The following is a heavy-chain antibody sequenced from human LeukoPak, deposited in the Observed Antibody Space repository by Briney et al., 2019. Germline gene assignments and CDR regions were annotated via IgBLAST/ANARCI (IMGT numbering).Heavy chain of an antibody. D-gene: IGHD5-18*01. J-gene: IGHJ4*02. Sequence: PGGSLRISCSASGFTFSTYAMHRVRQAPGKGLEYVSAISSNGGSTYYADSVKGRFTISRDNSKNILYLQMSSLRAEDTAVYYCVKDRWIQLWGNFDYWGQGTLVTVSS. CDR2: ISSNGGST. V-gene: IGHV3-64D*06. CDR1: GFTFSTYA. CDR3: VKDRWIQLWGNFDY.